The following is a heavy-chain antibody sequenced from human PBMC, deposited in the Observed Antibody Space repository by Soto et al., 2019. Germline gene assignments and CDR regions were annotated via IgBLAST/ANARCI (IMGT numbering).Heavy chain of an antibody. CDR3: ARESEDLTSNFDY. J-gene: IGHJ4*02. V-gene: IGHV3-21*06. Sequence: RGSLRLSCSASGFTFTRYSMNWFRQAPGKGPEWVSSISSTTNYIYYGDSMKGRFTISRDNAKNSLYLEMNSLRAEDTAVYYCARESEDLTSNFDYWGQGTLVTVSS. CDR1: GFTFTRYS. CDR2: ISSTTNYI.